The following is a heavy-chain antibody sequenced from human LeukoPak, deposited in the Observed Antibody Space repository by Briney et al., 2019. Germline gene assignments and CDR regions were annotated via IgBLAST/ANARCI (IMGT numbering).Heavy chain of an antibody. CDR3: ARVRVPAATPGDYYYGMDV. Sequence: GESLKVSCKGSGYSLTSYWIGWVRQMPGKGLEWMGIIYPGDSDTRYSPSFQGQVTISADKSISTAYLQWSSLKASDTAMYYCARVRVPAATPGDYYYGMDVWGQGTTVTVSS. J-gene: IGHJ6*02. CDR2: IYPGDSDT. V-gene: IGHV5-51*01. D-gene: IGHD2-2*01. CDR1: GYSLTSYW.